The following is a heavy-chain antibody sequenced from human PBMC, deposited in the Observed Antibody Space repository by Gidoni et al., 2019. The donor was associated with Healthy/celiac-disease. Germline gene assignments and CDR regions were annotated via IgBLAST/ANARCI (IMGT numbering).Heavy chain of an antibody. CDR2: IYTGDSDT. V-gene: IGHV5-51*01. Sequence: EVPLGQPGAAVKKPGESLKIACKGSGYSFTSYWLGWVRQMPGKGLEWVGIIYTGDSDTRDSPSFQGQVTISADKSISTAYLQWSSLKASYAAMYYCARLEGSWGQGTLVTVSS. CDR3: ARLEGS. J-gene: IGHJ4*02. CDR1: GYSFTSYW.